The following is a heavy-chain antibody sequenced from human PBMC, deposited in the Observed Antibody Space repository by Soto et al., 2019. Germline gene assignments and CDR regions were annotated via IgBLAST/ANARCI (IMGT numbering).Heavy chain of an antibody. CDR1: GYTFTSYG. CDR2: INPGNGNT. V-gene: IGHV1-3*03. D-gene: IGHD3-22*01. J-gene: IGHJ4*02. CDR3: ARGGYFDSSNYLAY. Sequence: ASVKVSCKASGYTFTSYGINWVRQAPGRGLEWMGWINPGNGNTKYSQEFQGRVIIDRDTSASTAYMELSSLRSEDTAVYYCARGGYFDSSNYLAYWGLGTLVTVSS.